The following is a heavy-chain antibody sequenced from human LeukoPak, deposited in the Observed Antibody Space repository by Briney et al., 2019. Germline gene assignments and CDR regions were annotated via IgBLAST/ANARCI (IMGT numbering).Heavy chain of an antibody. CDR2: IIPILGIA. D-gene: IGHD2-21*01. Sequence: SVKVSCKSSGYTFTDYYMHWLRQAPGQGLEWMGRIIPILGIANYAQKFQGRVTITADKSTSTAYMELSSLRSEDTAVYYCARDIPFNWFDPWGQGTLVTVSS. CDR1: GYTFTDYY. J-gene: IGHJ5*02. CDR3: ARDIPFNWFDP. V-gene: IGHV1-69*04.